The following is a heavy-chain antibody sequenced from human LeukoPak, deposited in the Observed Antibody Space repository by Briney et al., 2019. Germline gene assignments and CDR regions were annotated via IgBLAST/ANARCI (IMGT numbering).Heavy chain of an antibody. Sequence: SETLSLTCTVSGGSISSGDYYWSWIRQPPGKGLEWIGYIYYSGSTYYNPSLKSRVTISVDTSKNQFSLKLSSVTAADTAVYYCARANIYGSGSYYGYWGQGTLVTVSS. CDR1: GGSISSGDYY. CDR2: IYYSGST. D-gene: IGHD3-10*01. CDR3: ARANIYGSGSYYGY. J-gene: IGHJ4*02. V-gene: IGHV4-30-4*01.